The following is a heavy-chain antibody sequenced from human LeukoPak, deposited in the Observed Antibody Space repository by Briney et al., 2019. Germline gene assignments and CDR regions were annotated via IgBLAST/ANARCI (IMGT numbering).Heavy chain of an antibody. Sequence: GGSLRLSCAASGFTFSDYYMSWIRQAPGKGLEWVSYISSSGSTIYYADSVKGRFTISRDNAKNSLYLQMNGLRAEDTAVYYCATLPIVATIDDAFDIWGQGTMVTVSS. CDR2: ISSSGSTI. D-gene: IGHD5-12*01. CDR1: GFTFSDYY. V-gene: IGHV3-11*01. CDR3: ATLPIVATIDDAFDI. J-gene: IGHJ3*02.